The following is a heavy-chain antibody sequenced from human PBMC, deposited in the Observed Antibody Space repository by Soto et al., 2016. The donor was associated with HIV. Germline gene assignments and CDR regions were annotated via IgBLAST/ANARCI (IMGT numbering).Heavy chain of an antibody. D-gene: IGHD3-16*02. CDR1: GGSISSYY. CDR3: ARVGGXIVGEYGPWTT. V-gene: IGHV4-59*01. CDR2: IYYSGST. J-gene: IGHJ4*02. Sequence: QVQLQESGPGLVKPSETLSLTCTVSGGSISSYYWSWIRQPPGKGLEWIGYIYYSGSTNYNPSLKSRVTISIDTSKNQFSLKLTSVTAADTAVYYCARVGGXIVGEYGPWTTWGQGTLVTVSS.